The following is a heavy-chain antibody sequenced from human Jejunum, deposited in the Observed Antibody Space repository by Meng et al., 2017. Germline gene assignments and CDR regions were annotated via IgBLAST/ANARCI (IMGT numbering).Heavy chain of an antibody. Sequence: QFQLAPSGAEGEEPGASVKVSGKASGYTFTSNGIGWVRQAPGQGLEWMGWISGYNGDTNYAQKFQGRVSMTTDTSTSTAYMELRSLISDDTAVYYCAKDYYSDYVYDYWGQGTLVTVSS. D-gene: IGHD4-11*01. V-gene: IGHV1-18*01. CDR2: ISGYNGDT. J-gene: IGHJ4*02. CDR1: GYTFTSNG. CDR3: AKDYYSDYVYDY.